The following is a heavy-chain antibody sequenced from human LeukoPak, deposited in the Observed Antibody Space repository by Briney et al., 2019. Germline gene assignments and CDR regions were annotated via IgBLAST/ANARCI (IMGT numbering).Heavy chain of an antibody. D-gene: IGHD3-3*01. CDR1: GGFISSSSYY. CDR2: IYHSGST. Sequence: SETLSLTCTISGGFISSSSYYWGWIRQPPGKGLEWIGSIYHSGSTYYNPSLKSRVTISVDTSKNQFSLKLSSVTAADTAVYYCARGGDFGVVIIDYWGQGTLVTVSS. J-gene: IGHJ4*02. V-gene: IGHV4-39*07. CDR3: ARGGDFGVVIIDY.